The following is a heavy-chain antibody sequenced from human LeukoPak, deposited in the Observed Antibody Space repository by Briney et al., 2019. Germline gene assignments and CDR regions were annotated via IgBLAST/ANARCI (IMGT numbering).Heavy chain of an antibody. Sequence: PSETLSLTCIVSGYSINNGYYWGWIRQPPGKGLEWIGSIYYSGSTYYNPSLKSRVTISVDTSKNKFSLKLSSVTAADTAVYYCARVPGGWINWFDPWGQGTLVTVSS. D-gene: IGHD6-19*01. V-gene: IGHV4-38-2*02. CDR2: IYYSGST. CDR1: GYSINNGYY. CDR3: ARVPGGWINWFDP. J-gene: IGHJ5*02.